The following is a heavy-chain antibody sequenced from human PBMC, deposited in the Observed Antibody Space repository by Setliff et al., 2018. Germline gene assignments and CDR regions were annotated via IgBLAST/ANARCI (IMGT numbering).Heavy chain of an antibody. CDR2: ISGYNGFI. Sequence: ASVKVSCKASGYSLNTYGISWVRQAPGQVLEWMGWISGYNGFIIYAQKFQGRVTMTTDTSTNTAYVELRSLRSDDTAMYYCTSAAREVVVPPSQKGTDYWGQGTLVTVSS. CDR3: TSAAREVVVPPSQKGTDY. D-gene: IGHD2-2*01. V-gene: IGHV1-18*01. CDR1: GYSLNTYG. J-gene: IGHJ4*02.